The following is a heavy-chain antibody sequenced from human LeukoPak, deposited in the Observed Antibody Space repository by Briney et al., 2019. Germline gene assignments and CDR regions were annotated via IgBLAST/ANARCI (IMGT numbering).Heavy chain of an antibody. V-gene: IGHV1-8*01. Sequence: ASVRVSCKASGYTFTGYDINWVRQVSGQGLEWMGWMNPNTGDTGYAQKFQGRITMTRDTSIDTAYMELSDLRSEDTALYYCTRGSLSGSSRDYWGQGTRVTVPS. CDR1: GYTFTGYD. CDR3: TRGSLSGSSRDY. CDR2: MNPNTGDT. J-gene: IGHJ4*02. D-gene: IGHD5-12*01.